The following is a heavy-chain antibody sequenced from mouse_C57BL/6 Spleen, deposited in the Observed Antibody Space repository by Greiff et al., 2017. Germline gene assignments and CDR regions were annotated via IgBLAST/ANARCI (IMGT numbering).Heavy chain of an antibody. Sequence: VQLKQSGAELVRPGASVKLSCTASGFNIKDDYMHWVKQRPEQGLEWIGWIDPENGDTEYASKFQGKATITADTSANTAYLQLSSLTSEDTAVYYCTFNSGYFDYWGQGTTLTVSS. CDR2: IDPENGDT. J-gene: IGHJ2*01. V-gene: IGHV14-4*01. D-gene: IGHD1-3*01. CDR3: TFNSGYFDY. CDR1: GFNIKDDY.